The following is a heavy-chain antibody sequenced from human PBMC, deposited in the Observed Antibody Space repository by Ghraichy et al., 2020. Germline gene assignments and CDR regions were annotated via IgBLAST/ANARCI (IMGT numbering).Heavy chain of an antibody. CDR2: ITSSSSFK. Sequence: GESLNISCVGSGFNFNSYSMNWVRQSPGKRLEWVSYITSSSSFKSYADSVKGRFTISRDNAQNSLSLQMNSLTDEDTGVYYCARGSTVVRFYYYDGMDVWGQGTTVTVSS. D-gene: IGHD4-23*01. CDR3: ARGSTVVRFYYYDGMDV. V-gene: IGHV3-48*02. CDR1: GFNFNSYS. J-gene: IGHJ6*02.